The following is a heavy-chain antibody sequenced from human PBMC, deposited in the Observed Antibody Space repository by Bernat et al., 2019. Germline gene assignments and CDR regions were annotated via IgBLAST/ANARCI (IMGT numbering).Heavy chain of an antibody. Sequence: QVQLVESGGGLVKPGGSLRLSCAASGFTFSSYGMHWVRQAPGKGLEWVAVIWYDGSNKYYADSVKGRFTISRDNSKNTLYLQMNSLRAEETAVYYCARARPSTHYYYYGMDVWGQGTTVTVSS. CDR3: ARARPSTHYYYYGMDV. D-gene: IGHD2/OR15-2a*01. CDR1: GFTFSSYG. CDR2: IWYDGSNK. J-gene: IGHJ6*02. V-gene: IGHV3-33*01.